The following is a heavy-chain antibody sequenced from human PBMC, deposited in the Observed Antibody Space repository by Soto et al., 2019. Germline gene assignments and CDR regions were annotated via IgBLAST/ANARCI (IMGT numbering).Heavy chain of an antibody. CDR3: ARSEMAYNWND. D-gene: IGHD1-1*01. V-gene: IGHV3-23*01. CDR2: ISGSGEMT. J-gene: IGHJ4*02. Sequence: GGSLRLSCAASGFTFRGDAMSWVRQAPGKGLEWVSSISGSGEMTHYAESVKGRFTISRDNSKNTLYLQMESLRAEDTALYCCARSEMAYNWNDWGQGTLVTVSS. CDR1: GFTFRGDA.